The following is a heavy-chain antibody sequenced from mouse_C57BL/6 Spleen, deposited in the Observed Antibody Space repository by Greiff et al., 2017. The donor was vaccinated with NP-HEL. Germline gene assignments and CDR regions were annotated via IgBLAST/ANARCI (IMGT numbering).Heavy chain of an antibody. CDR1: GYTFTSYW. CDR2: IDPSDSYT. D-gene: IGHD3-3*01. Sequence: VQLQQSGAELVMPGASVKLSCKASGYTFTSYWMHWVKQRPGQGLEWIGEIDPSDSYTNYNQKFKGKSTLTVDISSSTAYMQLSSLTSEDSAVYYCARLWGEGIDYWGQGTTLTVSS. J-gene: IGHJ2*01. V-gene: IGHV1-69*01. CDR3: ARLWGEGIDY.